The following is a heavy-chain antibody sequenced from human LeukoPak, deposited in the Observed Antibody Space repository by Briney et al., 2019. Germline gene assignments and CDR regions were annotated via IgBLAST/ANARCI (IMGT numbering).Heavy chain of an antibody. V-gene: IGHV4-39*07. Sequence: SETLSLTCTVSSGSIRNSNYYWGWIRQPPGKGLEWIGEINHSGSTNYNPSLKSRVTISVDTSKNQFSLKLSSVTAADTAVYYCAGPSDAFDIWGQGTMVTVSS. CDR3: AGPSDAFDI. CDR2: INHSGST. CDR1: SGSIRNSNYY. J-gene: IGHJ3*02.